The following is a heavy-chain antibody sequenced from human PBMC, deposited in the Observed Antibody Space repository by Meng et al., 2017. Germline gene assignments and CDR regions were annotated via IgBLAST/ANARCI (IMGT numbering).Heavy chain of an antibody. V-gene: IGHV4-61*01. CDR3: AREAIFGVAPGALDY. CDR1: GGSVSSGSYY. D-gene: IGHD3-3*01. J-gene: IGHJ4*02. Sequence: VRLQESGPGLVRPAGTLPLSCMVAGGSVSSGSYYWSWIRQPPGKGLEWIGYSYYSGSTNYNPSLKSRVTISVDTSKNQFSLKLSSVTAADTAVYYCAREAIFGVAPGALDYWGQGTLVTVSS. CDR2: SYYSGST.